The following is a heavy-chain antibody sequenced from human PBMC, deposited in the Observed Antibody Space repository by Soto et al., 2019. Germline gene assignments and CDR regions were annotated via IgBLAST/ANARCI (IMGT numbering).Heavy chain of an antibody. J-gene: IGHJ4*02. CDR1: SGSITTSSYY. CDR3: ARQSPTGDPDY. Sequence: QLQLQESGPGLVKPSETLSLTCIISSGSITTSSYYWVWIRQPPGKGLEWIGSVYYLGNTYYNPSLKSRVTISVDTSKNQFSVYLRSVTAADTAVYYCARQSPTGDPDYWGLGTLVTVSS. D-gene: IGHD4-17*01. V-gene: IGHV4-39*01. CDR2: VYYLGNT.